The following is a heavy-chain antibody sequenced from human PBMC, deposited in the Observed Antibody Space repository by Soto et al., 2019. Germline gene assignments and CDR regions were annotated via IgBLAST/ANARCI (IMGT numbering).Heavy chain of an antibody. V-gene: IGHV3-64D*06. Sequence: GGSLRLSCSASGFAFSSYAMHWVRQAPGKGLEYVSAISSNGGSTYYADSVKGRFTISRDNSKNTLYLQMSSLRAEDTAVYYCVKDRRYYDSSGYYYHAFDIWGQGTMVTVSS. J-gene: IGHJ3*02. D-gene: IGHD3-22*01. CDR2: ISSNGGST. CDR1: GFAFSSYA. CDR3: VKDRRYYDSSGYYYHAFDI.